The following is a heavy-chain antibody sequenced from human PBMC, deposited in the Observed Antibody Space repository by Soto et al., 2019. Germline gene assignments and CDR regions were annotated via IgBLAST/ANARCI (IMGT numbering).Heavy chain of an antibody. CDR3: ARQIYDSDTGPNFQYYFDS. J-gene: IGHJ4*02. CDR2: IDPSDSQT. CDR1: GYSFAGYW. V-gene: IGHV5-10-1*01. D-gene: IGHD3-22*01. Sequence: GESLKISCXGSGYSFAGYWITWVRQKPGKGLEWMGRIDPSDSQTYYSPSFRGHVTISVTKSITTVFLQWSSLRASDAAMYYCARQIYDSDTGPNFQYYFDSWGQGTPVTVSS.